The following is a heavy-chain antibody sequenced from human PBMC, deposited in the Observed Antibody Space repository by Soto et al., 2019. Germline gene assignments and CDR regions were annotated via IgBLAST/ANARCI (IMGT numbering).Heavy chain of an antibody. D-gene: IGHD2-21*02. CDR3: ASAYCGGDCYGNDY. CDR2: ISSSGSTI. J-gene: IGHJ4*02. Sequence: PVGSLRLSCAASGFTFSDYYMSWIRQAPGKGLEWVSYISSSGSTIYYADSVKGRFTISRDNAKNSLYLQMNSLRAEDTAVYYCASAYCGGDCYGNDYWGQGTLVTVSS. V-gene: IGHV3-11*01. CDR1: GFTFSDYY.